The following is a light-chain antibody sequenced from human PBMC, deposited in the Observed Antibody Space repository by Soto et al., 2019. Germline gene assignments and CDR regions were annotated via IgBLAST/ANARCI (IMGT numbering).Light chain of an antibody. Sequence: DIQMTQSPSSVSTSVGGKVTITCRASRGIGHWVAWYQQKPGKAPNLLIYGASSLQSGFPSRFSGSGSGTDFTLTISSLQPEDFATYYCQQSNSFPWTFGQGTKVDIK. J-gene: IGKJ1*01. CDR3: QQSNSFPWT. CDR2: GAS. V-gene: IGKV1-12*01. CDR1: RGIGHW.